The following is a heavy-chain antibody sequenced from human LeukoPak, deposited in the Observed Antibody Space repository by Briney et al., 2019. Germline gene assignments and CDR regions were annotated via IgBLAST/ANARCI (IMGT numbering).Heavy chain of an antibody. V-gene: IGHV1-46*01. CDR2: INPSGGST. CDR1: GYTFTSYY. CDR3: AGTRYYYYYMDV. J-gene: IGHJ6*03. Sequence: ASVKVSCKASGYTFTSYYMHWVRQAPGQGLEWMGIINPSGGSTSFAQKFQGRVTMTRDTSTSTVYMELSSLRSEDTAVYYCAGTRYYYYYMDVWGKGTTVTVSS.